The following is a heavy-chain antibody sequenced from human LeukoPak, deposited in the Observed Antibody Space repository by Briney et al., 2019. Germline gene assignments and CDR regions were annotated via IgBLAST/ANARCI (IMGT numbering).Heavy chain of an antibody. D-gene: IGHD2-2*01. CDR3: ARDRVDIVVVPAAPDAFDI. CDR1: GFTFGSYG. CDR2: ISSISSYI. V-gene: IGHV3-21*01. J-gene: IGHJ3*02. Sequence: PGGSRRLSCAPSGFTFGSYGMNWVGQAPGRGLGWVSSISSISSYIYYADSVKGRFTISRDNAKNSLYLQMNSLRAEDTAVYYCARDRVDIVVVPAAPDAFDIWGQGTMVTVSS.